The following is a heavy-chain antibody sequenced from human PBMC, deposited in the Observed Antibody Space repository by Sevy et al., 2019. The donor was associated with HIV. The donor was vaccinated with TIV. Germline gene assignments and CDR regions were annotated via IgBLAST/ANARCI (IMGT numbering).Heavy chain of an antibody. CDR3: ARSLLGYSGSYYGGYYFDY. J-gene: IGHJ4*02. Sequence: ASVKVSCKASGYTFTSSYMNWVRQAPGQGLEWMGIINPNSGSTTYAQKFQGRVTMTRDTSSSTVYMELSSPRSEDTAVYYCARSLLGYSGSYYGGYYFDYWGQGTLVTVSS. CDR2: INPNSGST. D-gene: IGHD1-26*01. V-gene: IGHV1-46*01. CDR1: GYTFTSSY.